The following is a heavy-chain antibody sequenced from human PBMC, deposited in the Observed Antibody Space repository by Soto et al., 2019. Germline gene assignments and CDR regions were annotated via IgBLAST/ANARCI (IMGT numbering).Heavy chain of an antibody. J-gene: IGHJ4*02. CDR3: ARLGGYYQALDS. V-gene: IGHV4-59*08. CDR2: IYYAGTT. CDR1: SGSINNYY. D-gene: IGHD3-22*01. Sequence: PSETLSLTCTVSSGSINNYYWSWIRQPPGKGLEFIGYIYYAGTTTYNPSLKSRVTISVDTSKNQFSLKLSSVTAADTAVYYCARLGGYYQALDSWGQGTLFTVSS.